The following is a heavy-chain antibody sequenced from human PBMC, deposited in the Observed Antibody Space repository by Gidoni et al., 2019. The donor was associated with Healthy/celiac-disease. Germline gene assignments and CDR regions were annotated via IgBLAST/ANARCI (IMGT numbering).Heavy chain of an antibody. D-gene: IGHD4-4*01. CDR1: EGTFGSYA. CDR3: ARGTEILYSNPPGY. CDR2: IIPIFGTA. J-gene: IGHJ4*02. V-gene: IGHV1-69*01. Sequence: QVQLLQARAGVEKPRSAVKVSCKPTEGTFGSYAISWVRQAPGQGLEWMVGIIPIFGTANYAQKLQGRVTITADESTITAYMGLSSLRSEDTAVYYCARGTEILYSNPPGYWGQGTLVTVSS.